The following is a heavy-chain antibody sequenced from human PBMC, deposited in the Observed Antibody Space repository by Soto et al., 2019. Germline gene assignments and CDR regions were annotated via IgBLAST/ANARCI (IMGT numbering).Heavy chain of an antibody. V-gene: IGHV2-5*02. Sequence: QITLKESGPTLVKPTQTLTLTCTFSGFSLSTSGVGVGWIRQPPGKALEWLALIYWDDDKRYSPSLKSRLTINKDTSKNQVVLTMTNLDPVDTATYSCALSGAYSYADYWGQGTLVTVSS. CDR3: ALSGAYSYADY. D-gene: IGHD5-18*01. J-gene: IGHJ4*02. CDR1: GFSLSTSGVG. CDR2: IYWDDDK.